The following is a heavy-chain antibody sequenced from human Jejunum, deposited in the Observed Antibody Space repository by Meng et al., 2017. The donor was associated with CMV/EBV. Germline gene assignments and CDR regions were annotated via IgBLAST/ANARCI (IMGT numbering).Heavy chain of an antibody. CDR2: ISGGGSST. CDR1: GFTFTSYG. V-gene: IGHV3-23*01. J-gene: IGHJ4*02. D-gene: IGHD6-13*01. CDR3: ARRSDSWSRYDY. Sequence: CATSGFTFTSYGMNWVRQAPGKGPEWVSGISGGGSSTYYADSVKGRFTISRDNSKNTLFLQMNSLRAEDTAIYYCARRSDSWSRYDYWGQGTLVTVSS.